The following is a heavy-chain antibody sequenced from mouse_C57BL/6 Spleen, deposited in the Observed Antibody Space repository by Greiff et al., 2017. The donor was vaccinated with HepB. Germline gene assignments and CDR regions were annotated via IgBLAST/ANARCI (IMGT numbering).Heavy chain of an antibody. Sequence: EVQLQQSGAGLVKPGASVKLSCTASGFNIKDYYMHWVKQRTEQGLEWIGRIDPEDGDTKYAPKFQGKATITADTSSNTAYLQLSSLTSEDTAVYYCASYYGNSRAIDYWGQGTSVTVSS. D-gene: IGHD1-1*01. J-gene: IGHJ4*01. CDR2: IDPEDGDT. V-gene: IGHV14-2*01. CDR3: ASYYGNSRAIDY. CDR1: GFNIKDYY.